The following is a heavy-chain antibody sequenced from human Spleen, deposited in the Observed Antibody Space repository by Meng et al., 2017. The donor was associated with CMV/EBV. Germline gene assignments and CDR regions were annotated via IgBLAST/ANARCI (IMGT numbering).Heavy chain of an antibody. Sequence: VQLGPSGAMVRKPWASVKSPCKASAYTFTSYGISWVRQAPGQGLEWMGWISAYNGNTNYAQKLQGRATMTTDTSTSTAYMELRSLRSDDTAVYYCAGTGIFGGVIIPYWGQGTLVTVSS. CDR2: ISAYNGNT. CDR1: AYTFTSYG. J-gene: IGHJ4*02. D-gene: IGHD3-3*01. V-gene: IGHV1-18*01. CDR3: AGTGIFGGVIIPY.